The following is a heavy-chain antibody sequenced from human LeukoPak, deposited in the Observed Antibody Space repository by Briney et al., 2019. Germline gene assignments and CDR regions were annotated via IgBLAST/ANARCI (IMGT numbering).Heavy chain of an antibody. D-gene: IGHD3-22*01. CDR1: GFTFSSYA. J-gene: IGHJ4*02. CDR2: ISYDGSNK. CDR3: ARDATTYYYDSSGYSYYFDY. Sequence: PGGSLRLSCAASGFTFSSYAMHWVRQAPGKGLEWVAVISYDGSNKYYADSVKGRFTISRDNSKNTLYLQMNSLRAEDTAVYYCARDATTYYYDSSGYSYYFDYWGQGTLVTVSS. V-gene: IGHV3-30-3*01.